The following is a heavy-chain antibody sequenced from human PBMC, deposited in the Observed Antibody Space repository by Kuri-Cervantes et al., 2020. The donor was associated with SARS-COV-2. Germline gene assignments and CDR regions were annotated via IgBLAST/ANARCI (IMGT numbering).Heavy chain of an antibody. V-gene: IGHV5-51*01. J-gene: IGHJ4*02. D-gene: IGHD2-2*01. CDR3: ARAGYYCSSTSCPSLPDY. CDR2: IYPGYSDT. Sequence: GESLKISCKGSGYSFTSYWIGWVRQMPGKGLEWMGIIYPGYSDTRYSPSFQGQVTISADKSISTAYLQWSSLKASDTAMYYCARAGYYCSSTSCPSLPDYWGQGTLVTVSS. CDR1: GYSFTSYW.